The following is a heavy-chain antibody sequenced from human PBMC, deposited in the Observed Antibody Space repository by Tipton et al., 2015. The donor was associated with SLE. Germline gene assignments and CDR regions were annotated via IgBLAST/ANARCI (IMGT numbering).Heavy chain of an antibody. V-gene: IGHV4-38-2*01. CDR3: ARRDDFTTYDY. CDR2: IYHSGST. Sequence: TLSLTCAVSGYPISSGYYWGWIRQPPGKGLEWIGSIYHSGSTYYNPSLKSRVTISVDTSKNQFSLKLSSVTAADTAVYYCARRDDFTTYDYWGQGTLVTVSS. CDR1: GYPISSGYY. D-gene: IGHD3-3*01. J-gene: IGHJ4*02.